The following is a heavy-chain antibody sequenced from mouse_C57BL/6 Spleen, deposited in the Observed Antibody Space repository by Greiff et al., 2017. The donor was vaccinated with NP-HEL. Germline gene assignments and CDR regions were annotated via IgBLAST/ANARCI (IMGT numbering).Heavy chain of an antibody. J-gene: IGHJ2*01. CDR1: GYSFTGYY. CDR3: ARYGYYYGSSYYFDY. V-gene: IGHV1-42*01. Sequence: VQLKQSGPELVKPGASVKISCKASGYSFTGYYMNWVKQSPEKSLEWIGEINPSTGGTTYNQKFKAKATLTVDKSSSTAYMQLKSLTSEDSAVYYCARYGYYYGSSYYFDYWGQGTTLTVSS. D-gene: IGHD1-1*01. CDR2: INPSTGGT.